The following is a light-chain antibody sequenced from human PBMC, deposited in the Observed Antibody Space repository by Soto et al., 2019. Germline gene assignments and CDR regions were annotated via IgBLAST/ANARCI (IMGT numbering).Light chain of an antibody. CDR1: QSVGSN. J-gene: IGKJ2*01. V-gene: IGKV3-15*01. CDR2: GES. Sequence: EIVMTQSPATLSVSPGERASLSCRASQSVGSNLAWYQQTAGQAPRLLIYGESTRATGIPARFSGSGSGTEFNLTISSLQSEDFAVYSCQQYTNWPYTFGQGTKLEIK. CDR3: QQYTNWPYT.